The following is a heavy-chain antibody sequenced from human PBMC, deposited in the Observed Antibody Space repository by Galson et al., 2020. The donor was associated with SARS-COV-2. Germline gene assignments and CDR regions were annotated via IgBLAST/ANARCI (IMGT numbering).Heavy chain of an antibody. CDR1: RFTFSYYG. D-gene: IGHD2-2*01. Sequence: TGGSLRLSCAASRFTFSYYGMHWVRQAPGKGLDWVAVISYDGSEKHFADSVKGRFTISRDNSKSTLYLQMSSLRAEDTAVYYCAAGIVIVPSARYGMDVWGQGTTVTVSS. CDR3: AAGIVIVPSARYGMDV. V-gene: IGHV3-30*03. CDR2: ISYDGSEK. J-gene: IGHJ6*02.